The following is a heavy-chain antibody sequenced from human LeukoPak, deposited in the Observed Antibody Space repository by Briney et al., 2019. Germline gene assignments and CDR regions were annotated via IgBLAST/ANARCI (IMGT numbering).Heavy chain of an antibody. CDR2: ISGSGGST. Sequence: GGSLSLSRAFSLFTLSRLATGWAAQAPGKGLEWVSAISGSGGSTYYADFVKGRFTISRDNSKNTLYLQMNSLRAEDTAVYYCGIAQWDRYADLNSFDPWGQGTLVTVSS. V-gene: IGHV3-23*01. CDR3: GIAQWDRYADLNSFDP. D-gene: IGHD1-26*01. J-gene: IGHJ5*02. CDR1: LFTLSRLA.